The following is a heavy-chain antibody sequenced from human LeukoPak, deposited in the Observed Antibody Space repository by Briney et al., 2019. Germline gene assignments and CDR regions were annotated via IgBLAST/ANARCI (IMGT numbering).Heavy chain of an antibody. V-gene: IGHV3-53*04. J-gene: IGHJ4*02. CDR3: ARSPPTYSPSWYYFDY. D-gene: IGHD6-13*01. CDR1: GFTFSSYA. CDR2: IYSGGST. Sequence: PGGSLRLSCAASGFTFSSYAMSWVRQAPGKGLEWVSVIYSGGSTYYADSVKGRFTISRHNSKNTLYLQMNSLRAEDTAVYYCARSPPTYSPSWYYFDYWGQGTLVTVSS.